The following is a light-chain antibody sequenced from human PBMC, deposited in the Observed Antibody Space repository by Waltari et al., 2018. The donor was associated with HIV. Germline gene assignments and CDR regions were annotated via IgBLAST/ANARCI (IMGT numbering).Light chain of an antibody. CDR2: DNN. Sequence: QSVLTPPPSVSAAPGQTVTFSCSGSGSNLGGHEVSWYKQLPGTAPKLLLYDNNKRSAGIPDRFSGSKSGTSATLGITGLQTGDEADYYCGTWDSSLSAVFGGGTKVTV. J-gene: IGLJ3*02. CDR1: GSNLGGHE. CDR3: GTWDSSLSAV. V-gene: IGLV1-51*01.